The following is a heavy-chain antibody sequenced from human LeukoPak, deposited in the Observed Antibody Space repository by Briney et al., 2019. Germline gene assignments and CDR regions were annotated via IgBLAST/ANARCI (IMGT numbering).Heavy chain of an antibody. CDR3: ARATTEILLCFGEDAFDI. Sequence: GRSLRLSCAASGFTFDDYAMHWVRQAPGKGLEWVSGISWNSGSIGYADSVRGRFTISRDNAKNSLYLQMNSLRAEDTAVYYCARATTEILLCFGEDAFDIWGQGTMVTVSS. CDR1: GFTFDDYA. D-gene: IGHD3-10*01. J-gene: IGHJ3*02. CDR2: ISWNSGSI. V-gene: IGHV3-9*01.